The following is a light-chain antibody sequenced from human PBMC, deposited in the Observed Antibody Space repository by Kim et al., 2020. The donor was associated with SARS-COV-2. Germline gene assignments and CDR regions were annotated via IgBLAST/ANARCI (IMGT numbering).Light chain of an antibody. J-gene: IGKJ3*01. CDR1: QGISSA. Sequence: ASVGDRVTITCRASQGISSAFAWYKQKPGKAPKVLIYDASSLESGVPLRFSGSGSGTDFTLTISSLQPEEFATYYCQQFNSYPFTFGPRTKVDIK. V-gene: IGKV1-13*02. CDR2: DAS. CDR3: QQFNSYPFT.